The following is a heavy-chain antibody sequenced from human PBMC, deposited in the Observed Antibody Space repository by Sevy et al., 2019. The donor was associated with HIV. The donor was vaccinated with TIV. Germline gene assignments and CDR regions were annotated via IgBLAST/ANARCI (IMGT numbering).Heavy chain of an antibody. CDR3: AKGTLVVPTVIYYYYGMSV. CDR2: ISHSGDGT. CDR1: GFTFSSYA. Sequence: GGSLRLSCAASGFTFSSYAMSWVRQAPGKGLEWVSAISHSGDGTYYADSVKGRFTISRDNSKNTRYLEMNSLGAEDTAVYYCAKGTLVVPTVIYYYYGMSVWGQGTTVTVSS. J-gene: IGHJ6*02. D-gene: IGHD2-2*02. V-gene: IGHV3-23*01.